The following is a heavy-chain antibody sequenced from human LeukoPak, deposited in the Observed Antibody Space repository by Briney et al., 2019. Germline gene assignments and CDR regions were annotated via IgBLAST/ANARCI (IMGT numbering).Heavy chain of an antibody. V-gene: IGHV3-74*01. CDR1: GFTFSSYW. CDR3: AAPSVVAAFQR. Sequence: GGSLRLSCAASGFTFSSYWMHWVRQLPGKGLVWVSRINSDGSSTSYADSVKGRFTISRDNAKNTLYLQMNSLRAEDTAVHFCAAPSVVAAFQRWGQGTLVTVSS. D-gene: IGHD2-15*01. J-gene: IGHJ1*01. CDR2: INSDGSST.